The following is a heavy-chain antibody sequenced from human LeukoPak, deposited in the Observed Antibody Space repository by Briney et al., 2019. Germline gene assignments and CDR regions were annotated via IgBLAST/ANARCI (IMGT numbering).Heavy chain of an antibody. CDR1: GFTFSSYS. Sequence: GGSLRLSCAASGFTFSSYSMNWVRQAPGKGLEWVSYISSSSSTIYYADSVKGRFTISRDNAKNSLYLQMNSLRAEDTAVYYCARDAAVITMIAYSDAFDIWGQGTMVTVSS. J-gene: IGHJ3*02. CDR3: ARDAAVITMIAYSDAFDI. V-gene: IGHV3-48*01. CDR2: ISSSSSTI. D-gene: IGHD3-22*01.